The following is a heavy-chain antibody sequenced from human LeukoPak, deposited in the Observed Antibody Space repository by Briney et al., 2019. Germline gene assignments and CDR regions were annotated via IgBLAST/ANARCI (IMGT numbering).Heavy chain of an antibody. D-gene: IGHD5-18*01. CDR2: IRSKAYGGTT. Sequence: GGSLRLSCTASGFTFGDYAMSWVRQAPGKGLEWVGFIRSKAYGGTTEYAASVKGRFAISRDDSKSIAYLQMNSLKTEDTAVYYCARHIRYNYGSSGYYFDYWGQGTLVTVSS. CDR1: GFTFGDYA. V-gene: IGHV3-49*04. CDR3: ARHIRYNYGSSGYYFDY. J-gene: IGHJ4*02.